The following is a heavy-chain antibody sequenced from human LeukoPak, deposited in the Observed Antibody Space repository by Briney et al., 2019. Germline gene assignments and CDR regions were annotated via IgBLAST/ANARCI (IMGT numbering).Heavy chain of an antibody. V-gene: IGHV3-66*01. CDR3: ATPLGATTSYCYYGMDV. CDR2: IYSGGST. Sequence: GGSLRLSCAASGFTVSSNYMSWVRQAPGKGLEWVSVIYSGGSTYYSASVKGRFTISRDNSKNTLYLQMNSLMAEQTAVYYCATPLGATTSYCYYGMDVWGQGTTVTVSS. D-gene: IGHD5-24*01. J-gene: IGHJ6*02. CDR1: GFTVSSNY.